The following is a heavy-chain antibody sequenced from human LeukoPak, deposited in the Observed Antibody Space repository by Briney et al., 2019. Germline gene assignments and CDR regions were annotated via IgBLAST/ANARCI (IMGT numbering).Heavy chain of an antibody. D-gene: IGHD2-2*01. Sequence: SETLSLTCAVYGGSFSGYYWSWIRQPPGKGLEWIGEINHSGSTNYNPSLKSRVTISVDTSKNQFSLKLSSVTAADTAVYYCARYQLLSKWFDPWGQGTLVTVSS. CDR3: ARYQLLSKWFDP. CDR1: GGSFSGYY. J-gene: IGHJ5*02. CDR2: INHSGST. V-gene: IGHV4-34*01.